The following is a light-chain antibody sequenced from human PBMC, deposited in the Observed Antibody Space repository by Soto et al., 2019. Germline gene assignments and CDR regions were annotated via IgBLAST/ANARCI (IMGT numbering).Light chain of an antibody. CDR2: AAS. Sequence: DIQMTQSPSSLSASVGDRVTITCRASQSISSCLNWYQQKPGKAPKLLIYAASNLQSGVPSRFRGSESGTDFILTISSLQPEDFATYYCQQIYVAPVTFGQGTKVEIK. J-gene: IGKJ1*01. CDR3: QQIYVAPVT. V-gene: IGKV1-39*01. CDR1: QSISSC.